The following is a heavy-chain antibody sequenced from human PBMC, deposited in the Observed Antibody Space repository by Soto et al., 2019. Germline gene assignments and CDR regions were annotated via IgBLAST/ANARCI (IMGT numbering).Heavy chain of an antibody. Sequence: SETLSLTCTVSGGSISSGDYYWSWIRQPPGKGLEWIGYIYYSGSTYYNPSLKSRVTISVDTSKNQFSLKLSSVTAADTAVYYCARQTLEQIFNWFDHWGQGTLVTVSS. CDR2: IYYSGST. D-gene: IGHD1-1*01. CDR1: GGSISSGDYY. CDR3: ARQTLEQIFNWFDH. J-gene: IGHJ5*02. V-gene: IGHV4-30-4*01.